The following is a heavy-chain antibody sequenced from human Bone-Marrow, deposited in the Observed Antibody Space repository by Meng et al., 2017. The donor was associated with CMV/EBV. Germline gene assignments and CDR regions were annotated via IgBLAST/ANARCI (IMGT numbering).Heavy chain of an antibody. V-gene: IGHV3-23*03. CDR1: GFTFRSYA. Sequence: GESLKISCAASGFTFRSYAMSWVRQAPGKGLEWVSVIYSGGSSTYYADSVKGRFTISRDNSKNTLYLQMNSLRAEDTAVYYCAKEIGTIVGAYFDYWGQGTLVTVSS. D-gene: IGHD1-26*01. J-gene: IGHJ4*02. CDR2: IYSGGSST. CDR3: AKEIGTIVGAYFDY.